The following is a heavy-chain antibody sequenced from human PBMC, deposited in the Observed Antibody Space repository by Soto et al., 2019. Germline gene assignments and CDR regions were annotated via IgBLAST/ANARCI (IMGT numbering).Heavy chain of an antibody. J-gene: IGHJ6*02. Sequence: ASVKVSCKASGYTFTSYGISWVRQAPGQGLEWMGWISAYNGNTNYAQKLQGRVAMTTDTSTSTAYMELRSLRSDDTAVYYCARWGSPAARAYYSYYGMDVWGQGTTVTVSS. D-gene: IGHD2-2*01. V-gene: IGHV1-18*04. CDR2: ISAYNGNT. CDR3: ARWGSPAARAYYSYYGMDV. CDR1: GYTFTSYG.